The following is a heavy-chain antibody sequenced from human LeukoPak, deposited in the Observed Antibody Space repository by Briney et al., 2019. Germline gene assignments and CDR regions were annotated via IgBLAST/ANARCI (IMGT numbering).Heavy chain of an antibody. CDR2: ISGSGTNT. CDR1: GFTFSSYG. V-gene: IGHV3-23*01. J-gene: IGHJ3*02. CDR3: ARELREHGVFDI. Sequence: GGSLRLSCAASGFTFSSYGMSWVRQAPGKGLEWVSVISGSGTNTYYADSVKGRFTISRDNSKNTLYLQMNSLRAEDTAVYYCARELREHGVFDIWGQGTMVTVSS. D-gene: IGHD1-26*01.